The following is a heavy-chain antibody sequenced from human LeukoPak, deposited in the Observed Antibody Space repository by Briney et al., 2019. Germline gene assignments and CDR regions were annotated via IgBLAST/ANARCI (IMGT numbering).Heavy chain of an antibody. D-gene: IGHD5-12*01. Sequence: QSGGSLRLSCAASGFTFSNFGIHWVRQAPGKGLEWVAVISYDGNNKYYADSVRGRFTISRDNSKNTLYLQMNSLRAEDSAVYYCAKDLNILYGGYEPFYYYAMDVWGQGTTVTVSS. CDR2: ISYDGNNK. CDR3: AKDLNILYGGYEPFYYYAMDV. V-gene: IGHV3-30*18. J-gene: IGHJ6*02. CDR1: GFTFSNFG.